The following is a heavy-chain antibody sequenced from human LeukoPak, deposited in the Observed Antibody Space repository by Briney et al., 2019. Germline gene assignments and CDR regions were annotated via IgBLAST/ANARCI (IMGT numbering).Heavy chain of an antibody. J-gene: IGHJ4*02. Sequence: SETLSLTCAVYGGSFSGYYWSWIRQPPGKGLEWIGEINHSGSTNYNPSLKSRVTISVDTSKNQFSLKLSSVTAADTAAYYCARVRWQWLVPRNYFDYWGQGTLVTVSS. CDR3: ARVRWQWLVPRNYFDY. CDR2: INHSGST. V-gene: IGHV4-34*01. D-gene: IGHD6-19*01. CDR1: GGSFSGYY.